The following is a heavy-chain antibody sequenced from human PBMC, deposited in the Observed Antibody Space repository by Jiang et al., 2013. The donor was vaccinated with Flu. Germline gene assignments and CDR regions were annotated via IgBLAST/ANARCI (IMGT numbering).Heavy chain of an antibody. Sequence: QLLESGGGLVQPGGSLRLSCAASGFTFSSYAMSWVRQAPGKGLEWVSAISGSGGSTYYADSVKGRFTISRDNSKNTLYLQMNSPRAEDTAVYYCAKVGGTQWFGELLSWGVDYWGQGTLVTVSS. D-gene: IGHD3-10*01. CDR2: ISGSGGST. V-gene: IGHV3-23*01. CDR3: AKVGGTQWFGELLSWGVDY. CDR1: GFTFSSYA. J-gene: IGHJ4*02.